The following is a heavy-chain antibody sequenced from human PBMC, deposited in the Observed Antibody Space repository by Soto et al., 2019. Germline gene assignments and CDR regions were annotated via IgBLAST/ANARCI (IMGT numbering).Heavy chain of an antibody. D-gene: IGHD2-15*01. V-gene: IGHV3-23*01. CDR1: GFTFRSYA. CDR3: VRRYCSGGSCSHMDV. Sequence: GGSLRLSCAASGFTFRSYAMSWVRQAPGKGLEWVSGVSGSGGGTYYADSVKGRFTISRDNSKNTLYLQMNSLRDEDTAVYYCVRRYCSGGSCSHMDVWGKGTTVTVSS. J-gene: IGHJ6*03. CDR2: VSGSGGGT.